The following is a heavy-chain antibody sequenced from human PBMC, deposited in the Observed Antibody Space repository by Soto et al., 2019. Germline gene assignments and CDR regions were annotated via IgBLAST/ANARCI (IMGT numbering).Heavy chain of an antibody. CDR3: APHVSCSGGSCQYDAFAI. Sequence: EVQVLASGGGLVQPGGSLRLSCEGSEFTVSGHAMTWIRQAPGKGPEWVSTITADGGTYYADSVKGRFAMSRDTSENTLYLQMNSLGAEDTAAYYCAPHVSCSGGSCQYDAFAIRGQGTMVTVSS. CDR2: ITADGGT. V-gene: IGHV3-23*01. D-gene: IGHD2-15*01. CDR1: EFTVSGHA. J-gene: IGHJ3*02.